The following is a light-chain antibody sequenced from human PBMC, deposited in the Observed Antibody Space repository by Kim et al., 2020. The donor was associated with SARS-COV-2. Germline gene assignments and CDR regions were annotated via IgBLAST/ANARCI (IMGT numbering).Light chain of an antibody. CDR2: AAS. Sequence: EIVLTQSPGTLSLSPGERATLSCRASQSVRNNYFAWYQQKPGQTPRLLIHAASSRATDIPDRFSGSGSGTDFTLTISRLEPEDFGVFYCQQYGSAPNTFGQGTKQEI. CDR3: QQYGSAPNT. CDR1: QSVRNNY. V-gene: IGKV3-20*01. J-gene: IGKJ2*01.